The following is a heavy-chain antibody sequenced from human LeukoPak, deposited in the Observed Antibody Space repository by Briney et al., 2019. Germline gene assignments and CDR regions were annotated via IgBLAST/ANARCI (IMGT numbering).Heavy chain of an antibody. CDR1: GFTFSRYE. Sequence: GGSLRLSCAASGFTFSRYEMHWVRQAPGKGLEWVSYISSSGSTIYYADSVKGRFIISRDNAENSLYLQMNSLRAEDTAFYYCARGGITIFGGIIYQDYWGQGTLVTVSS. CDR2: ISSSGSTI. CDR3: ARGGITIFGGIIYQDY. J-gene: IGHJ4*02. V-gene: IGHV3-48*03. D-gene: IGHD3-3*01.